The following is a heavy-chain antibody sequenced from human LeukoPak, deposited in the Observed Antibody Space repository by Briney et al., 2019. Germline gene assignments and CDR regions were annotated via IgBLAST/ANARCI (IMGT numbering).Heavy chain of an antibody. CDR1: GFTFSSNS. D-gene: IGHD1-1*01. Sequence: PGGSLRLSCAGSGFTFSSNSLSWVRQAPGKGLEWVSAINPSGGNTYYADSVRGRFTISRDNSKNTLYLQMNTLRAEDTAVYYCATTKQARRYFDYWGQGTLVTVSS. V-gene: IGHV3-23*01. J-gene: IGHJ4*02. CDR2: INPSGGNT. CDR3: ATTKQARRYFDY.